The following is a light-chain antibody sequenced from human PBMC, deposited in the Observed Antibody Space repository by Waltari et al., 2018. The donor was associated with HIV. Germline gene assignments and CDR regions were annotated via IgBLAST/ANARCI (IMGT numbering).Light chain of an antibody. J-gene: IGKJ2*03. Sequence: DTQMTQSPSSVSASVGDRVTITCRASQSTGTSLAWYQQKPDRTPKILIFEAARLQTGFPSRFSGSGSGTDFTLTITSLQPEDLATFYGQPANNLPHSFGQGT. V-gene: IGKV1-12*01. CDR2: EAA. CDR3: QPANNLPHS. CDR1: QSTGTS.